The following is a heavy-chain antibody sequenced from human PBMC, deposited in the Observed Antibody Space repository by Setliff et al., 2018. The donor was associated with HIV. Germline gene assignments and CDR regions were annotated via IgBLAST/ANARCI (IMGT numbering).Heavy chain of an antibody. CDR1: GGTFSNYA. Sequence: VKVSCKASGGTFSNYAISWVRQAPGQGLEWMGGVIPIFGIANYAQKFQGRVAMTADKSTSTAYMELSSLRSEDTAVYYCARDPNTGWYYLDFWGPGALVTVSS. V-gene: IGHV1-69*10. D-gene: IGHD6-19*01. J-gene: IGHJ4*02. CDR2: VIPIFGIA. CDR3: ARDPNTGWYYLDF.